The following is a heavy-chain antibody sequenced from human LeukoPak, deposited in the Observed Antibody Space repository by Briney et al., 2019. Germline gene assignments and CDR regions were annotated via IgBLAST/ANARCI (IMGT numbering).Heavy chain of an antibody. CDR1: GYSFTSYW. Sequence: GESLKISCKGSGYSFTSYWIGWVRQMPGKGLEWMGIIYPGDSDTRYSPSFQGQVTISADKSISTAYLQWSSLKASDTAMYYCARRQILYYDSSGYFAPPNTYAFDIWGQGTMVTVSS. V-gene: IGHV5-51*01. D-gene: IGHD3-22*01. CDR2: IYPGDSDT. CDR3: ARRQILYYDSSGYFAPPNTYAFDI. J-gene: IGHJ3*02.